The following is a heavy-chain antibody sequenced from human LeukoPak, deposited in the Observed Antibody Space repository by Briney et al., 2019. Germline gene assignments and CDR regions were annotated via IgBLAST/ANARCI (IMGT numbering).Heavy chain of an antibody. CDR3: TKASGDGYNYDWFDL. Sequence: PGGSLRLSCAVSGISLSNYGMSWVRQAPGKGLEWVSTITGGAGGTYYADSVKGRCTISRDNARNTLYLQMNSLRADDTAVYYCTKASGDGYNYDWFDLWGQGTLVTVSS. J-gene: IGHJ5*02. V-gene: IGHV3-23*01. D-gene: IGHD5-24*01. CDR2: ITGGAGGT. CDR1: GISLSNYG.